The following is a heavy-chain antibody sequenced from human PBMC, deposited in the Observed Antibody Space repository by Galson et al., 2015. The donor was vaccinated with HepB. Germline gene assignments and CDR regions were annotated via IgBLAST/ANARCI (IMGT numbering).Heavy chain of an antibody. J-gene: IGHJ5*02. CDR3: ARSAAGRTATTTLA. V-gene: IGHV3-30-3*01. Sequence: SLRLSCAASGFDFNDSSMHWVRQSPGKGLEWVAGISFDGRISYYADSVKGRFIISRDSSKKTVYLQMNSLRSKDTAVYYCARSAAGRTATTTLAWGQGILVTVSS. D-gene: IGHD4-17*01. CDR1: GFDFNDSS. CDR2: ISFDGRIS.